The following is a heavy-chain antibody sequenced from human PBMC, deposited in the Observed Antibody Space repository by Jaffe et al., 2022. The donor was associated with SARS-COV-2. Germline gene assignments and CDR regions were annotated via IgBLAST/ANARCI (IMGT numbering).Heavy chain of an antibody. D-gene: IGHD7-27*01. CDR3: ARALTGDDAFDI. V-gene: IGHV1-3*01. CDR2: INAGNGNT. J-gene: IGHJ3*02. Sequence: QVQLVQSGAEVKKPGASVKVSCKASGYTFTSYAMHWVRQAPGQRLEWMGWINAGNGNTKYSQKFQGRVTITRDTSASTAYMELSSLRSEDTAVYYCARALTGDDAFDIWGQGTMVTVSS. CDR1: GYTFTSYA.